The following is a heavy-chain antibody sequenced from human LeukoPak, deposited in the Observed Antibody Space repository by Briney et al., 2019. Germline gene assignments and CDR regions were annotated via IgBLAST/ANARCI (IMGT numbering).Heavy chain of an antibody. D-gene: IGHD3-10*01. V-gene: IGHV1-2*02. J-gene: IGHJ6*02. Sequence: ASVKVSCKASGYTFTGYYMHWVRQAPGQGLEWMGWINPNSGGTNYAQKLQGRVTMTRDTSISTAYMELSRLRSDDTAVYYCARGGYGSGSYSGRDYYYGMDVWGQGTTVTVSS. CDR2: INPNSGGT. CDR3: ARGGYGSGSYSGRDYYYGMDV. CDR1: GYTFTGYY.